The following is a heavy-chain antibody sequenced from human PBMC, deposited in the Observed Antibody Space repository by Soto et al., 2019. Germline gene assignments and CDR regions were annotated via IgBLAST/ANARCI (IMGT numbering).Heavy chain of an antibody. CDR1: DGSISNFY. J-gene: IGHJ4*02. CDR2: ISSSGNT. V-gene: IGHV4-59*01. D-gene: IGHD3-22*01. Sequence: SETLFLTCTVSDGSISNFYWSWIRQPPGKGLEWIGYISSSGNTNYNPSLKSRVSISVDTSKNQFSLNLTSVTAADTAVYYCARAPMVLTRSYFDSWGQGTPVTVSS. CDR3: ARAPMVLTRSYFDS.